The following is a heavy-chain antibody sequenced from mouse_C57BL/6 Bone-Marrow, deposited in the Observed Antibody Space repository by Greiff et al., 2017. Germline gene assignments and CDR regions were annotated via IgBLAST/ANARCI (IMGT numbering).Heavy chain of an antibody. J-gene: IGHJ2*01. CDR1: GYTFTSYW. D-gene: IGHD2-2*01. Sequence: VQLQQPGAELVKPGASVKLSCKASGYTFTSYWMHWVKQRPGRGLEWLGRIDPNSGGTKYNEKFKSKATLTVDKPSSTAYMQLSSLTSEDSAVYYCAREPLLWLRRRGLGTSYYFDYWGQGTTLTVSS. V-gene: IGHV1-72*01. CDR2: IDPNSGGT. CDR3: AREPLLWLRRRGLGTSYYFDY.